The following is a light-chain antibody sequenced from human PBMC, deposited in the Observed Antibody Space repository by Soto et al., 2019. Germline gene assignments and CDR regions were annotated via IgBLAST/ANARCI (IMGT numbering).Light chain of an antibody. Sequence: QSVLTQPASVSGSPGQSITISCSGTRSDIGSYNYVAWYQQFPGKTPKILIYGVSNRPSGVSSRFSGSKSGNTASLTISGLQAEDEADYYCCSYAGSSTVVFGGGTKLTVL. CDR1: RSDIGSYNY. CDR2: GVS. V-gene: IGLV2-23*02. CDR3: CSYAGSSTVV. J-gene: IGLJ2*01.